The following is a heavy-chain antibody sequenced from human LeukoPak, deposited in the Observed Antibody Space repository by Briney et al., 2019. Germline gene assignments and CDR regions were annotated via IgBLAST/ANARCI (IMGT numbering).Heavy chain of an antibody. V-gene: IGHV4-30-4*01. D-gene: IGHD6-19*01. CDR3: ARQPYSSGWTFDY. CDR1: GGSISSGDYY. CDR2: IYYSGST. Sequence: SETLSLTCTVSGGSISSGDYYWSWIRQPPGKGLEWIGYIYYSGSTYYNPSLKSRLTISVDTSKNQFSLKLSSVTAADTAIYYCARQPYSSGWTFDYWGLGTLVTVSS. J-gene: IGHJ4*02.